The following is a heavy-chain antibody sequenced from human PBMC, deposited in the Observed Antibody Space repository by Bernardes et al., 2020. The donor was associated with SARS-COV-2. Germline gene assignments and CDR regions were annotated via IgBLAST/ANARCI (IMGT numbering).Heavy chain of an antibody. CDR3: ATQRYSGYEMEGYYYYGMDV. D-gene: IGHD5-12*01. CDR1: GFTFDDYA. CDR2: ISWNSGSI. J-gene: IGHJ6*02. Sequence: GGSLRLSCAASGFTFDDYAMHWVRQAPGKGLEWVSGISWNSGSIGYADSVKGRFTISRDNAKNSLYLQMNSLRAEDTALYYCATQRYSGYEMEGYYYYGMDVWGQGTTVTVSS. V-gene: IGHV3-9*01.